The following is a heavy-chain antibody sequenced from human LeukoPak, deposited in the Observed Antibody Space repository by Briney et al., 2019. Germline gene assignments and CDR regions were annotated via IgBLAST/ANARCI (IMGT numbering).Heavy chain of an antibody. J-gene: IGHJ5*02. CDR3: ARGIVVVPAAIRWWFDP. V-gene: IGHV1-2*02. CDR2: INPNSGGT. D-gene: IGHD2-2*02. CDR1: GYTFTGYY. Sequence: GASVKVSCKASGYTFTGYYMHWVRQAPGQGLEWMGWINPNSGGTNYAQKFQGRVTMTRDTSISTAYMELSRLRSDDTAVYYCARGIVVVPAAIRWWFDPWGQGTLVTVSS.